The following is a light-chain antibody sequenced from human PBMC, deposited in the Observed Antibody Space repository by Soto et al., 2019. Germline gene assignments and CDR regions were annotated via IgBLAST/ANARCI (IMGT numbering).Light chain of an antibody. J-gene: IGKJ5*01. V-gene: IGKV3-15*01. Sequence: EIVMTQSTATLSVSACERATLSFMASQRVSSNLAWYQQKPGQAPRLLIYGASSRATGIPAKFSGSGSGTEFTLTISSLQSEDFAIYYCQQYNNWPPITFGQGTRLEIK. CDR1: QRVSSN. CDR3: QQYNNWPPIT. CDR2: GAS.